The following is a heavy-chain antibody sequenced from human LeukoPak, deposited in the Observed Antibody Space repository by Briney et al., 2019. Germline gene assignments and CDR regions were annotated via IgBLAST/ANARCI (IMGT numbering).Heavy chain of an antibody. D-gene: IGHD1-26*01. V-gene: IGHV1-46*01. J-gene: IGHJ4*02. CDR3: ARPSGVGATLYYFDQ. CDR1: GYTFTDYY. Sequence: GASVKVSCKASGYTFTDYYMHWVRQAPGQGFEWMGIINPITGRTSYAQEFQGRVTMTRDTSTGTFYMALSSLRSEDTAVYHCARPSGVGATLYYFDQWGQGTLVTVSS. CDR2: INPITGRT.